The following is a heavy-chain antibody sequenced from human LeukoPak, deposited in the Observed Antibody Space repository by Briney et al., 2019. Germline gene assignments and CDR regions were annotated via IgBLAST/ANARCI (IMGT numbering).Heavy chain of an antibody. J-gene: IGHJ3*02. D-gene: IGHD2-15*01. Sequence: ASVKVSCKASGYTFTCYYMHWVRQAPGQGLEWMGWINPNSGGTNYAQKFQGWVTMTRDTSISTAYMEVRRVRSEETAVYYCARVGGGYCSGGSCFPYAAFDIWGQGTMVTVSS. CDR1: GYTFTCYY. CDR2: INPNSGGT. CDR3: ARVGGGYCSGGSCFPYAAFDI. V-gene: IGHV1-2*04.